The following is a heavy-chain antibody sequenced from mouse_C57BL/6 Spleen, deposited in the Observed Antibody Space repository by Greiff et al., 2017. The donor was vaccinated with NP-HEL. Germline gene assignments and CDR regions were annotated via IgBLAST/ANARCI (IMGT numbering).Heavy chain of an antibody. J-gene: IGHJ1*03. CDR3: ARPSFTVVASYWYFDV. V-gene: IGHV5-4*01. D-gene: IGHD1-1*01. CDR2: ISDGGSYT. Sequence: VQLKESGGGLVKPGGSLKLSCAASGFTFSSYAMSWVRQTPEKRLEWVATISDGGSYTYYPDNVKGRFTISRDNAKNNLYLQMSHLKSEDTAMYYCARPSFTVVASYWYFDVWGTGTTVTVSS. CDR1: GFTFSSYA.